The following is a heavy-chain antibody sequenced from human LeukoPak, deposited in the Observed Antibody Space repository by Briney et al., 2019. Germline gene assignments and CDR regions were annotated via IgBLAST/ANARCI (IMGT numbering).Heavy chain of an antibody. CDR3: ARDLVFGAAVAGEDYYYGMDV. J-gene: IGHJ6*02. Sequence: SQTLSLTCAISGDSVSSNSAAWNWIRQSPSRGLEWLGRTYYRSKWYNDYAVSVKSRITINPDTSKNQFSLQLNSVTPEDTAVYYCARDLVFGAAVAGEDYYYGMDVWGQGTTATVSS. D-gene: IGHD6-19*01. V-gene: IGHV6-1*01. CDR1: GDSVSSNSAA. CDR2: TYYRSKWYN.